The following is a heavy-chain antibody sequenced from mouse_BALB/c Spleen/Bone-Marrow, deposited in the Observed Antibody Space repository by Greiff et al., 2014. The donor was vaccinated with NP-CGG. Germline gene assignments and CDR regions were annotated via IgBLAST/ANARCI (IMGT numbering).Heavy chain of an antibody. J-gene: IGHJ2*01. V-gene: IGHV1-7*01. Sequence: VQLQQSGAELAKPGASVQLSCKASSYTFTSYWMHWVKQRPGQGLEWIGYINPITGYIEYNQKFKDKATLTADRSSSTAYMQLSSLTSEDSAVYYCARSKYGNYVGFDYWGQGTTLTVSS. D-gene: IGHD2-10*02. CDR1: SYTFTSYW. CDR3: ARSKYGNYVGFDY. CDR2: INPITGYI.